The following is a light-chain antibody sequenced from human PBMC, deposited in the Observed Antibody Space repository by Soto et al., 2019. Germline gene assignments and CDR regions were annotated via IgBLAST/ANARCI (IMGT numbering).Light chain of an antibody. CDR1: QNVSSSS. CDR3: QQYGSSPYT. V-gene: IGKV3-20*01. Sequence: EIVLTQSPGTLSLSPGERATLSCRASQNVSSSSLAWYQQKPGQAPRLLIYGASSRATGIADRFSGSGSGTDFPRTISRLEPDDFAVYYCQQYGSSPYTFGHGTKLEIK. J-gene: IGKJ2*01. CDR2: GAS.